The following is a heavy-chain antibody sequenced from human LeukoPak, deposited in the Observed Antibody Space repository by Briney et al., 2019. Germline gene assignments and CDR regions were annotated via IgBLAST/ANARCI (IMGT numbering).Heavy chain of an antibody. CDR2: IRYDGSNK. V-gene: IGHV3-30*02. Sequence: RGSLRLSCAASGFTFSNYGLHWVRQAPGKGLEWVAFIRYDGSNKYYVESVKGRFTISRDNSKNTLYLEMNSLRAEDTAVYYCAKCQAPYDILTGSFYWGQGTLVTVSS. CDR3: AKCQAPYDILTGSFY. CDR1: GFTFSNYG. D-gene: IGHD3-9*01. J-gene: IGHJ4*02.